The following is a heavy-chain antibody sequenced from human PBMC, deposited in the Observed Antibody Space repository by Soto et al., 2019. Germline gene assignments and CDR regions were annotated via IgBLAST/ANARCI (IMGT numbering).Heavy chain of an antibody. CDR1: GYTFTGYY. D-gene: IGHD3-22*01. CDR2: INPNSGGT. V-gene: IGHV1-2*04. Sequence: ASVKVSCKASGYTFTGYYMHWVRQAPGQGLEWMGWINPNSGGTNFAQKFQGWVTMTRDTSISTAYMELSRLRSDDTAVYYCARDLYYYDNSGPRPPFGYWGQGTLVTVSS. J-gene: IGHJ4*02. CDR3: ARDLYYYDNSGPRPPFGY.